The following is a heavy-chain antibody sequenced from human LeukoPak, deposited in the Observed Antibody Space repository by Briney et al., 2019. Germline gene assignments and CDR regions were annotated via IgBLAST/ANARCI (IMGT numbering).Heavy chain of an antibody. CDR1: GGAITDGNHY. CDR2: TFYTGGT. V-gene: IGHV4-31*03. J-gene: IGHJ5*02. CDR3: ARTAKYQLGGFDP. D-gene: IGHD3-16*01. Sequence: PSETLSLTCTVSGGAITDGNHYWSWIRQHPGKGLEWIGYTFYTGGTYYNPSLESRVSFSVDTSKNQFSLKLSSVTAADTAVYYCARTAKYQLGGFDPWGQGTLVTVSS.